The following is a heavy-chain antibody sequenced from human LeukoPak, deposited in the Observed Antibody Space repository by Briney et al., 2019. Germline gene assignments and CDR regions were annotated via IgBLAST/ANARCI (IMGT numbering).Heavy chain of an antibody. CDR2: ISGSGTST. Sequence: PGGSLRLSCAASGFSFSSYAVSWVRQAPGKGLEWVSGISGSGTSTYYADSVKGRFTISRDNSKNTLYLQMNSLRVEDTAVYYCAKVRIAAAGSHTRLFDYWGQGTLVTVSS. V-gene: IGHV3-23*01. CDR1: GFSFSSYA. CDR3: AKVRIAAAGSHTRLFDY. J-gene: IGHJ4*02. D-gene: IGHD6-13*01.